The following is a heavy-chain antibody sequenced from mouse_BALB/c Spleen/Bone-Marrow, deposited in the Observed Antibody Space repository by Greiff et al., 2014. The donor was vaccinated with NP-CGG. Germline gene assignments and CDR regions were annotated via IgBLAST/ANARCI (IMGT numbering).Heavy chain of an antibody. Sequence: QVQLQQPGAELARPGASVKLSCKASGYTFTSYCMQWVKQRPGQGLEWIGAIYPGDGDTRYTQKFKGKATLTADKSSSTAYMQLSSLASEDSAVYYCASQGDYGSFDYWGQGTTLTVSS. CDR1: GYTFTSYC. V-gene: IGHV1-87*01. CDR2: IYPGDGDT. D-gene: IGHD1-1*02. CDR3: ASQGDYGSFDY. J-gene: IGHJ2*01.